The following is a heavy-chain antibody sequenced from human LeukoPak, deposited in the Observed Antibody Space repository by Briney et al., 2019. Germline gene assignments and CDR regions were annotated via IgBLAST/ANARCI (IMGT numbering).Heavy chain of an antibody. V-gene: IGHV4-39*07. D-gene: IGHD2-2*01. J-gene: IGHJ6*03. CDR1: GGSISSSSYY. CDR3: ARALPYCSSTSCLTYYYYYYYMDV. Sequence: SETLSLTCTVSGGSISSSSYYWGWIRQPPGKGLEWIGSIYYSGSTYYNPSLKSRVTISVDTSKNQFSLKLSSVTAADTAVYYCARALPYCSSTSCLTYYYYYYYMDVWGKGTTVTVSS. CDR2: IYYSGST.